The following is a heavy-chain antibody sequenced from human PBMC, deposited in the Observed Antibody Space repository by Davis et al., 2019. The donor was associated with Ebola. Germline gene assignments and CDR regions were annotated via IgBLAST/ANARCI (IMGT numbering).Heavy chain of an antibody. V-gene: IGHV3-53*05. CDR3: ATTQWLREFDN. D-gene: IGHD6-19*01. CDR2: IYDQST. J-gene: IGHJ4*02. CDR1: GFVFDDHA. Sequence: PGGSLRLSCTGSGFVFDDHAIHWVRQAPGKGLEWVSVIYDQSTAYADAVRGRFIISRDKSNNTLYLEMSSLRVDDTAVYYCATTQWLREFDNWGQGTLVTVSS.